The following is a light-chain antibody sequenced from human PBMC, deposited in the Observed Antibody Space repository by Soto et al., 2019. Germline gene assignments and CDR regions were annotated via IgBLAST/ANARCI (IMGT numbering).Light chain of an antibody. CDR1: SSDVGRYNL. V-gene: IGLV2-23*01. Sequence: QSALTQPASVSGSLGQSISISCTGISSDVGRYNLVSWYQQHPGKAPKLLIYEDIERPSGVSNRFSGSKSGNTASLTISGLQTEDEADYYCCSYAGGTSVVFGGGTKLTVL. CDR3: CSYAGGTSVV. J-gene: IGLJ2*01. CDR2: EDI.